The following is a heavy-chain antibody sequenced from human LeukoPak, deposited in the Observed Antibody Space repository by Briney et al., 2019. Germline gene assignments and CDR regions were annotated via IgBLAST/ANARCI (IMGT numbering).Heavy chain of an antibody. CDR2: INHSGST. D-gene: IGHD3-10*01. V-gene: IGHV4-34*01. CDR1: GGSFSGYY. Sequence: PSETLSLTCAVYGGSFSGYYWSWIRQPPGKGLEWIGEINHSGSTNYNPPLKSRVTISVDTSKNQFSLKLSSVTAADTAVYYCAGNYYGSGSYYSEDRYWGQGTLVTVSS. CDR3: AGNYYGSGSYYSEDRY. J-gene: IGHJ4*02.